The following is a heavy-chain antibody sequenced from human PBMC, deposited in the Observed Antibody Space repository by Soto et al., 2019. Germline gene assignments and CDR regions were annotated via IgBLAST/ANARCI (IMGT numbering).Heavy chain of an antibody. V-gene: IGHV1-2*04. Sequence: GASVKVSCKASGYTFTGYYMHWVRQAPGQGLEWMGWINPNSGGTNYAQKFQGWVTMTRDTSISTAYMELSRLRSDDTAVYYCARVRGVGATAPEFDYWGQGTLVTSPQ. J-gene: IGHJ4*02. CDR1: GYTFTGYY. CDR3: ARVRGVGATAPEFDY. CDR2: INPNSGGT. D-gene: IGHD1-26*01.